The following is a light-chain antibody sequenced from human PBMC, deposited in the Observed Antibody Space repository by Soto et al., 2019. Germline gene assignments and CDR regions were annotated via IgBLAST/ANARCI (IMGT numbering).Light chain of an antibody. CDR1: SSNIGAGYD. J-gene: IGLJ2*01. CDR3: QSYDSSVRVV. V-gene: IGLV1-40*01. CDR2: GNS. Sequence: QSVLTQPPSVSGAPGQRVTLSCTGSSSNIGAGYDVHWYQQLPGTAPKLLIYGNSNRPSGVPDRFSGSKSGTSASLAITGLQAEGEADYYCQSYDSSVRVVFGGGTKVTVL.